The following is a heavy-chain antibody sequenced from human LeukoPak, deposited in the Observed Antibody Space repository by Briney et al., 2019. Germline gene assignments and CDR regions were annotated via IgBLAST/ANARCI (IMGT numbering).Heavy chain of an antibody. CDR1: GFTFSVSW. D-gene: IGHD4-23*01. V-gene: IGHV3-7*01. J-gene: IGHJ4*02. CDR3: ACRRWKTSAVDY. CDR2: IKQDGSEK. Sequence: TGGSLRLSCAASGFTFSVSWMSWVRQAPGKGLEWVANIKQDGSEKYYVDSVKGRFTISRDNAKNSLYLQMNSLRAEDTAVYFCACRRWKTSAVDYWGQGTLVTVSS.